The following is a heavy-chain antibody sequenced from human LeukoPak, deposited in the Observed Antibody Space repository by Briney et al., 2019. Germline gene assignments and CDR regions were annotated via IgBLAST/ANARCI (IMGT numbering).Heavy chain of an antibody. CDR2: MNPNSGNT. CDR1: GCTFTSYD. Sequence: ASVKVSCKASGCTFTSYDINWVRQATGQGLEWMGWMNPNSGNTGYAQKFQGRVTMTSNTSITTAYMELSSLRSEDTAVYYCVRGGVGSSWYDYWGQGTLVTVSS. J-gene: IGHJ4*02. V-gene: IGHV1-8*01. CDR3: VRGGVGSSWYDY. D-gene: IGHD6-13*01.